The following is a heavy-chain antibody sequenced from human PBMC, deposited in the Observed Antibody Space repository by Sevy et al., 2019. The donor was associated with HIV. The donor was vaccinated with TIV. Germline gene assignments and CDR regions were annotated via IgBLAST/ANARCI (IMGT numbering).Heavy chain of an antibody. D-gene: IGHD3-22*01. J-gene: IGHJ4*02. CDR1: GGSFSGYY. Sequence: SETLSLTCAVYGGSFSGYYWSWIRQPPGKGLEWIGEINHSGSTNYNPSLKSRVTISVDTSKNQFSLKQSSVTAADTAVYYCARRASYYYDSSGSADPYYFDYWGQGTLVTVSS. V-gene: IGHV4-34*01. CDR2: INHSGST. CDR3: ARRASYYYDSSGSADPYYFDY.